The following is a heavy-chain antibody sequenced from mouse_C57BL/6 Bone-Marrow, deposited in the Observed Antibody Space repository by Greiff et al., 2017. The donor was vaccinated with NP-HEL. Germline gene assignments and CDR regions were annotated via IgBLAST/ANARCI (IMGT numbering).Heavy chain of an antibody. Sequence: QVQLQQPGAELVRPGTSVKLSCKASGYTFTSYWMHWVKQRPGQGLEWIGVIDPSDSYTNYNQKFKGKATLTVDTSSSTAYMQLSSLTSEDSAVYYCARLEYSVDYWGQGTTLTVSS. CDR2: IDPSDSYT. V-gene: IGHV1-59*01. D-gene: IGHD2-12*01. J-gene: IGHJ2*01. CDR1: GYTFTSYW. CDR3: ARLEYSVDY.